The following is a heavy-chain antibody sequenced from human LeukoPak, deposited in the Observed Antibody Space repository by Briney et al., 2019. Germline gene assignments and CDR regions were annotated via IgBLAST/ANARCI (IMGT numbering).Heavy chain of an antibody. V-gene: IGHV3-30*01. CDR2: ITYDGNYK. Sequence: GRSLRLSCAASGFTFSSYAVHWVRQAPGKGLQWVALITYDGNYKYYADSVKGRFTISRDNSKSTLYLQMNSLRAEDTAVYYCARAVHASANDAFDIWGQGTMVTVSS. CDR3: ARAVHASANDAFDI. D-gene: IGHD2-2*01. J-gene: IGHJ3*02. CDR1: GFTFSSYA.